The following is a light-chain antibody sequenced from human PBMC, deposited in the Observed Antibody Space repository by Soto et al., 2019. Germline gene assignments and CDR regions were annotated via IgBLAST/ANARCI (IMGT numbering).Light chain of an antibody. J-gene: IGKJ1*01. CDR3: QQYTTFSRA. CDR1: QTIRTR. CDR2: DAS. V-gene: IGKV1-5*01. Sequence: DIQMTQSPSPLSASVGDRVTITCRASQTIRTRLAWYQQKPGKAPKLLIYDASTLNSGVPSRFRGSGSETDFTLTISGLQPDDFAAYYCQQYTTFSRAFGQGTTVDI.